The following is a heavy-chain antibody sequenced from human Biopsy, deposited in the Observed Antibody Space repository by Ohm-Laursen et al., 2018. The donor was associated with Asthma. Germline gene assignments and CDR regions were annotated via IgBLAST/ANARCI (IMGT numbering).Heavy chain of an antibody. Sequence: SLRLSCAASGFPVSTNGMSWVRQPPGNGLQEGSVIYSGGSACYANSVQGRVTISRDNSKNTLSLKMNSLRAEDTAVYYCARAYGGSCCSGAFDIWGQGTMVTVSS. J-gene: IGHJ3*02. CDR3: ARAYGGSCCSGAFDI. D-gene: IGHD4-23*01. V-gene: IGHV3-53*01. CDR2: IYSGGSA. CDR1: GFPVSTNG.